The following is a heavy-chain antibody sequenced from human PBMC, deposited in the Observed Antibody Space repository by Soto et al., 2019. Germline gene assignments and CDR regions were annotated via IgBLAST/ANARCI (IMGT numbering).Heavy chain of an antibody. J-gene: IGHJ4*02. CDR1: GYSISSGYY. D-gene: IGHD6-13*01. Sequence: TDTLSLTCAVSGYSISSGYYWGWIRQPPGKGLEWIGSIYHSGSTYYNPSLKSRVTISVDTSKNQFSLKLSSVTAADTAVYYCARDDRPGWDSRSPYHFDYCGQGHLVTVYS. CDR3: ARDDRPGWDSRSPYHFDY. V-gene: IGHV4-38-2*02. CDR2: IYHSGST.